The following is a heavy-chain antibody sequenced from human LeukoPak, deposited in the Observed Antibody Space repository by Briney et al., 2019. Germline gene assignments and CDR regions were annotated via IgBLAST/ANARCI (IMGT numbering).Heavy chain of an antibody. CDR3: VSFYETY. CDR2: INSDGSWT. J-gene: IGHJ4*02. Sequence: PGGSLRLSCAASGFTFSSYAMHWVRQVPGKGLVWVSHINSDGSWTSYADSVKGRLTISKDNAKNTVYLQMNSLRAEDTAVYYCVSFYETYWGRGTLVTVSS. V-gene: IGHV3-74*01. CDR1: GFTFSSYA. D-gene: IGHD2/OR15-2a*01.